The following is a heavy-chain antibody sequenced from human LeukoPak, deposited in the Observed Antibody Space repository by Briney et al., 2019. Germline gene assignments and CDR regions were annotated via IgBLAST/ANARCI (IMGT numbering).Heavy chain of an antibody. CDR1: GYTFTSYY. V-gene: IGHV1-46*01. Sequence: ASVKVSCKASGYTFTSYYMHWVRQAPGQGLEWMGIINPSGGSTSYAQKFQGRVTITTDESTSTAYMELSSLRSEDTAVYYCARATYYYDSSGYPNPRDYWGQGTLVTVSS. J-gene: IGHJ4*02. CDR3: ARATYYYDSSGYPNPRDY. CDR2: INPSGGST. D-gene: IGHD3-22*01.